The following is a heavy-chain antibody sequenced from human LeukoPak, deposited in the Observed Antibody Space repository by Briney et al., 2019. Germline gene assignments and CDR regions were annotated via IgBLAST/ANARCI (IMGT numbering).Heavy chain of an antibody. CDR2: IKHDGRDK. Sequence: PGGSLRLSCAASGFTFNNYWMTWVRQAPGKGLEWVATIKHDGRDKHYVDSVKGRFAISRDNANNSVHLQMNSLRAEGTAVYFCARSYTASGYYYGVAYWGQGTLVSVSS. D-gene: IGHD3-22*01. J-gene: IGHJ4*02. CDR1: GFTFNNYW. CDR3: ARSYTASGYYYGVAY. V-gene: IGHV3-7*01.